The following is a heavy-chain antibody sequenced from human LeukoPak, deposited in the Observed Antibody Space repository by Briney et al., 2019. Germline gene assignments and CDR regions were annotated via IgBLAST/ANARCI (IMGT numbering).Heavy chain of an antibody. CDR2: FDPEDGET. J-gene: IGHJ4*02. Sequence: ASVKVSCKVSGYTLTELSMHWMRQAPGKGLEWMGGFDPEDGETIYAQKFQGRVTMTEDTSTDTAYMELSSLRSEDTAVYYCATSPPGYSSGWYDYWGQGTLVTVSS. CDR1: GYTLTELS. D-gene: IGHD6-19*01. CDR3: ATSPPGYSSGWYDY. V-gene: IGHV1-24*01.